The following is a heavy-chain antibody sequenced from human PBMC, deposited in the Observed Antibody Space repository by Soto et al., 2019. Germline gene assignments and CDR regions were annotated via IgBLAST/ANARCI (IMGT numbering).Heavy chain of an antibody. CDR1: GFTFSSYA. V-gene: IGHV3-23*01. D-gene: IGHD3-3*01. CDR2: ISGSGGST. Sequence: GGSLRLSCAASGFTFSSYAMSWVRQAPGKGLEWVSAISGSGGSTYYADSVKGRFTISRDNSKNTLYLQMNSLRAEDTAVYYCAKVTNYDFWSCYYGDEFDYWGQGTLVTVSS. CDR3: AKVTNYDFWSCYYGDEFDY. J-gene: IGHJ4*02.